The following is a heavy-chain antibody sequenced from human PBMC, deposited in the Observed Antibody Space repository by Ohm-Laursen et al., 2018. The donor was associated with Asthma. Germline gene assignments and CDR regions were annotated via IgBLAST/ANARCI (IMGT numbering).Heavy chain of an antibody. Sequence: SVKVSCKASGGTFSSYAISWVRQAPGQGLEWMGWISAYNGNTNYAQKLQGRVTITADESTSTAYMELSSLRSEDTAVYYCARDLSRDGYNFDYWGQGTLVTVSS. J-gene: IGHJ4*02. CDR2: ISAYNGNT. D-gene: IGHD5-24*01. CDR1: GGTFSSYA. V-gene: IGHV1-69*13. CDR3: ARDLSRDGYNFDY.